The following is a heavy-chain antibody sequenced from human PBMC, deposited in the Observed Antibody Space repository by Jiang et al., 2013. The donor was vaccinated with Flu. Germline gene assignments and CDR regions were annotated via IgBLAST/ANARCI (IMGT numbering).Heavy chain of an antibody. V-gene: IGHV4-59*08. CDR2: VYYSGTT. D-gene: IGHD2-21*02. CDR1: DDSIRSYY. J-gene: IGHJ5*02. CDR3: ARHGVWGDRNWFDP. Sequence: LLKPSETLSLTCTVSDDSIRSYYWSWIRQSPGKGLEWIGHVYYSGTTNYNPSLSGRVAISVDATKNQVFLRLTSATAADTAIYYCARHGVWGDRNWFDPWGQGTLVTVSS.